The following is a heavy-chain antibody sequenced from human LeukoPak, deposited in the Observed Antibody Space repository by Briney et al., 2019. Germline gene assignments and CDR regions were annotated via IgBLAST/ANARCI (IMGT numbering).Heavy chain of an antibody. V-gene: IGHV3-53*04. CDR1: GFTVSSSY. Sequence: GGSLRLSCAASGFTVSSSYMNWDRQAPGKGLEWVSVIYSGGDTFYADSVKGRFTISRHNSNNMLYLQINSLRAEDTAMYYCAREGENWNHLWGQGTLVTVSS. J-gene: IGHJ5*02. CDR2: IYSGGDT. D-gene: IGHD2-21*01. CDR3: AREGENWNHL.